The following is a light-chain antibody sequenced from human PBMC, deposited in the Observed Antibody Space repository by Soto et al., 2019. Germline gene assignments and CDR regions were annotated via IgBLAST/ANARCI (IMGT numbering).Light chain of an antibody. J-gene: IGKJ1*01. Sequence: EIVLTQSPGTLSLSPGERATLSCRASQSIHTNYLAWYQQKPGQAPRLLFYGASNRATGIPDRFSGSGSGTDFTLTISRLEPEDFAVYYCQQHGTSPRTFGQGTKVEIK. CDR1: QSIHTNY. CDR2: GAS. CDR3: QQHGTSPRT. V-gene: IGKV3-20*01.